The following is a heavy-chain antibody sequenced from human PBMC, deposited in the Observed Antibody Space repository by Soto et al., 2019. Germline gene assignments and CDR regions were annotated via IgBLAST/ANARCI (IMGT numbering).Heavy chain of an antibody. CDR1: GGSFSGYY. CDR3: ARVPTIFGVVIEGWFDP. J-gene: IGHJ5*02. V-gene: IGHV4-34*01. Sequence: PSETLSLTCAVYGGSFSGYYWSWIRQPPGKGLEWIGEINHSGSTNYNPSLKSRVTISVDTSKNQFSLKLSSVTAADTAVYYCARVPTIFGVVIEGWFDPWGQGTLVTVSS. CDR2: INHSGST. D-gene: IGHD3-3*01.